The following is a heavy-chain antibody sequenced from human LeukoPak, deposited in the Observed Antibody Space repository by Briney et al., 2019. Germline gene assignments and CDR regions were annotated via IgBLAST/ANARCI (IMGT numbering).Heavy chain of an antibody. CDR2: IYYSGST. CDR1: GGSISSGGYY. V-gene: IGHV4-31*03. CDR3: ASGSVDTAMAPYYYYYGMDV. J-gene: IGHJ6*04. Sequence: SQTLSLTCTVSGGSISSGGYYWSWIRQHPGKGLEWIGYIYYSGSTYYNPSLKSRVTLSVDTSKNQFSLKLSSVTAADTAVYYCASGSVDTAMAPYYYYYGMDVWGKGTTVTVSS. D-gene: IGHD5-18*01.